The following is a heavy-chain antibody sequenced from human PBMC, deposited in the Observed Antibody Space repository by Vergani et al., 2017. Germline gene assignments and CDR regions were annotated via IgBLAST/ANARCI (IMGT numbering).Heavy chain of an antibody. CDR1: GFTFSSYC. Sequence: QVQLVESGGGVVQPGGSLRLSCAASGFTFSSYCMHWVRQAPGKGLEWVAFIRYDGSNKYYADSVKGRFTISRDNSKNTLYLQMNSLRAEDTAVYYCAKDLYYEGSGGTYNWFDPWGQGTLVTVSS. CDR2: IRYDGSNK. V-gene: IGHV3-30*02. CDR3: AKDLYYEGSGGTYNWFDP. J-gene: IGHJ5*02. D-gene: IGHD3-10*01.